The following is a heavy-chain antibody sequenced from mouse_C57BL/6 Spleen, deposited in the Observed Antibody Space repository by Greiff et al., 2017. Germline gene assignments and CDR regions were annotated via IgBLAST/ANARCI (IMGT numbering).Heavy chain of an antibody. CDR1: GYTFTDYN. CDR2: INPNNGGT. V-gene: IGHV1-18*01. CDR3: AREGTYYSNYEGFAY. D-gene: IGHD2-5*01. J-gene: IGHJ3*01. Sequence: VQLQQSGPELVKPGASVKISCKASGYTFTDYNMDWVKQSHGKSLEWIGDINPNNGGTIYNQKFKGKATLTVDKSSSTAYMELRSLTSEDTAVYYCAREGTYYSNYEGFAYWGQGTLVTVSA.